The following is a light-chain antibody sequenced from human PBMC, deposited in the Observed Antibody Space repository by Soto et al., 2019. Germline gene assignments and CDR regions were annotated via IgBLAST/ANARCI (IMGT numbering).Light chain of an antibody. Sequence: EIVMTQSPATLSVSPGERATLSCRASQSVSQNLAWYQQKPGQAPRLLIYGASARATGVPARFSGSGSGTEFTLTISSLRSDDLAVYYCQQYDKWPRTFGQGTKVDIK. CDR3: QQYDKWPRT. CDR2: GAS. V-gene: IGKV3-15*01. CDR1: QSVSQN. J-gene: IGKJ1*01.